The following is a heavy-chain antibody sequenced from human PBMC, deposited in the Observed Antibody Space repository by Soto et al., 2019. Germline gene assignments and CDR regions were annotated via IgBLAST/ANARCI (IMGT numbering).Heavy chain of an antibody. CDR1: GYTFTSYD. J-gene: IGHJ6*02. CDR2: MNPNSGNT. V-gene: IGHV1-8*01. CDR3: ARATPKTSTRKWIQLWTYYYYGMDV. D-gene: IGHD5-18*01. Sequence: GASVKVSCKASGYTFTSYDINWVRQATGQGLEWMGWMNPNSGNTGYAQKFQGRVTMTRNTSISTAYMELSSLRSEDTAVYYCARATPKTSTRKWIQLWTYYYYGMDVWGQGTTVTVSS.